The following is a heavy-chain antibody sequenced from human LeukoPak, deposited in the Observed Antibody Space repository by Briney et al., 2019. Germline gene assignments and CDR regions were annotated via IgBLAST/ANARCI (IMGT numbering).Heavy chain of an antibody. CDR3: AKGLFTDFWSGVFDY. Sequence: GGSLRLSCAASGFTFSSYGMPWVRQAPGKGLEWVAVISYDGSNKYYADSVKGRFTISRDNSKNTLYLQMNSLRAEDTAVYYCAKGLFTDFWSGVFDYWGQGTLVTVSS. CDR2: ISYDGSNK. J-gene: IGHJ4*02. V-gene: IGHV3-30*18. D-gene: IGHD3-3*01. CDR1: GFTFSSYG.